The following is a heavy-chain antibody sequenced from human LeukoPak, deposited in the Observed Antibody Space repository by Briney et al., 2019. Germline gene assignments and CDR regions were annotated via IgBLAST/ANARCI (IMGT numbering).Heavy chain of an antibody. D-gene: IGHD1-1*01. CDR1: GGSVSSGNYY. CDR2: VDYSGST. J-gene: IGHJ4*02. CDR3: ARGIRTGYGY. V-gene: IGHV4-61*01. Sequence: SETLSLTCSVSGGSVSSGNYYWSWLRQPPGTGLEWIGYVDYSGSTSYNPSLRRRITISLDTSKNQFSLKVMYLTAADTAVYFCARGIRTGYGYWGQGTLVTVSS.